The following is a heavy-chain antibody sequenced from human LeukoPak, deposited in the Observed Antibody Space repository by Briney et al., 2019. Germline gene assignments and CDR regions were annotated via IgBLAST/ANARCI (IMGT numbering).Heavy chain of an antibody. CDR3: ARTGGSNPYCYYYYYMDV. CDR2: IYTSGST. Sequence: SETLSLTCTVSGGSISSYYWSWIRQPAGKGLEWIGRIYTSGSTNYNPSLKSRVTISLDTSKNQFSLKLTSVTAADTAVYYCARTGGSNPYCYYYYYMDVWGKGTTVTVSS. V-gene: IGHV4-4*07. D-gene: IGHD7-27*01. CDR1: GGSISSYY. J-gene: IGHJ6*03.